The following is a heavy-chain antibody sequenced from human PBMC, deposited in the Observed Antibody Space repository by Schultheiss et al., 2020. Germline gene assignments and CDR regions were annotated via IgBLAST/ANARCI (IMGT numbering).Heavy chain of an antibody. CDR1: GFTVSNSA. Sequence: GGSLRLSCAASGFTVSNSAMNWVRQAPGKGLEWVSYISSSGSTIYYADSVKGRFTMSRDNAKNTLYLQMNSLRVEDTAVYYCARGGATASDYWGQGTLVTVSS. V-gene: IGHV3-48*04. D-gene: IGHD6-13*01. CDR2: ISSSGSTI. J-gene: IGHJ4*02. CDR3: ARGGATASDY.